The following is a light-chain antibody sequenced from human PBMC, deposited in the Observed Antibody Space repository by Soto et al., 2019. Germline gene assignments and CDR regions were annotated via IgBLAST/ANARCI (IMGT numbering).Light chain of an antibody. V-gene: IGKV1-39*01. J-gene: IGKJ2*01. Sequence: DIQMTQSPSSLSASVGDNVTITCRASHSISTYSNWYQQKPGKPPRVLIYAASNLQSGVPSRFSGSGSGTDFTLTVSRLQLDDVATYYCQQAYNPPYTFGQGTKVEIK. CDR1: HSISTY. CDR2: AAS. CDR3: QQAYNPPYT.